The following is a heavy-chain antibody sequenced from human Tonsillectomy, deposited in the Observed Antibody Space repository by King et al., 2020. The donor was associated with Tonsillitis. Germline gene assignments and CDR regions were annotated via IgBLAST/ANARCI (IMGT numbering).Heavy chain of an antibody. V-gene: IGHV4-31*03. D-gene: IGHD2-15*01. CDR2: IYYTGST. CDR3: ARGFCSGGSCYSVEYFQT. Sequence: VQLQESGPGLVKPSQTLSLTCTVSGGSISSGGNFWSWIRQHPGKGLEWIGYIYYTGSTYYIPFLKSRLTMSLDTSKNQFFLRMTSVTAADTAVYHCARGFCSGGSCYSVEYFQTWGQGTLVTVSS. J-gene: IGHJ1*01. CDR1: GGSISSGGNF.